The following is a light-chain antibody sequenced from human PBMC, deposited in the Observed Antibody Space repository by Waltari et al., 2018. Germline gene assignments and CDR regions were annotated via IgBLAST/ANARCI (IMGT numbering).Light chain of an antibody. CDR1: SSAVRAYNS. V-gene: IGLV2-11*01. CDR3: CSYAGSYSFV. CDR2: HVT. Sequence: QSALTQPRSVSGSPGQSVTISCTGTSSAVRAYNSVPWYQQHPDKAPKPMIYHVTKRPSGVPDRFSGSKSGNTASLTISGLQAEDEADYYCCSYAGSYSFVFGGGTKLTVL. J-gene: IGLJ2*01.